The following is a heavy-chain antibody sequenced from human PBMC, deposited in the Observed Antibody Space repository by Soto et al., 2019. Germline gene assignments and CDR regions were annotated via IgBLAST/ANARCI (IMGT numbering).Heavy chain of an antibody. CDR3: ARGDRGGSGSPASYYYSGLDV. CDR1: GFTFSSYA. D-gene: IGHD3-10*01. CDR2: VSAGGDMT. J-gene: IGHJ6*02. Sequence: DVQLLESGGHLVQPGGSLRLSCAASGFTFSSYAMSWVRQAPGKGLEWVSSVSAGGDMTYYSDSVKGRFTLSRDNSSNALFLQMNSLRIEDTALYYCARGDRGGSGSPASYYYSGLDVWGQGTTVTGS. V-gene: IGHV3-23*01.